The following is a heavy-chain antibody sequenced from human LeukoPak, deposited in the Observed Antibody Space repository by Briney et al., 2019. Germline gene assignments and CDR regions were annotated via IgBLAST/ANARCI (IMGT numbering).Heavy chain of an antibody. V-gene: IGHV3-23*01. J-gene: IGHJ4*02. D-gene: IGHD7-27*01. CDR2: ISGGGGST. Sequence: QTGGSLRLSCAASGFTFSSHAISWVRQAPGKGLEWVSGISGGGGSTYYADSVKGRFTISRDNSKNTLYLQMNSLRAEDTAVYYCAKARLGIDFDYWGQGTLVTVSS. CDR3: AKARLGIDFDY. CDR1: GFTFSSHA.